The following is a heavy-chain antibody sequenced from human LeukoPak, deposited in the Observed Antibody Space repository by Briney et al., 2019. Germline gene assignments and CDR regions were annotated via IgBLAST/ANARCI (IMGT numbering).Heavy chain of an antibody. D-gene: IGHD1-26*01. Sequence: ASVKVSCKASGYTFTSYGVSWVRQAPGQGLEWMGWINPNSGGTNYAQKFQGRVTMTRDTSISTAYMELSRLRSDDTAVYYCARGWGATRFDYWGQGTLVTVSS. V-gene: IGHV1-2*02. CDR3: ARGWGATRFDY. CDR2: INPNSGGT. CDR1: GYTFTSYG. J-gene: IGHJ4*02.